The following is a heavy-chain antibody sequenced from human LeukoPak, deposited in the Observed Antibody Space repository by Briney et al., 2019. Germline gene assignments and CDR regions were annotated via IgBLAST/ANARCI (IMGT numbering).Heavy chain of an antibody. D-gene: IGHD3-10*01. J-gene: IGHJ4*02. Sequence: TGRSLRLSCAASGFTFDDYAMHWVRQAPGKGLEWVSGFSWNSGSIGYADSVKGRFTISRDNAKNSLYLQMNSLRAEDTALYYCAKAKMTGSFMDNWGQGTLVTVSS. CDR3: AKAKMTGSFMDN. CDR1: GFTFDDYA. V-gene: IGHV3-9*01. CDR2: FSWNSGSI.